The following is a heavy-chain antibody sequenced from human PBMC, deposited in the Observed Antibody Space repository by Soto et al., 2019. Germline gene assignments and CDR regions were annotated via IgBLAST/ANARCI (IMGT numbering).Heavy chain of an antibody. CDR3: ASRNPRYCSGGSCCSYAFDI. Sequence: APMKVSCKASGYTFNSYAMLWVRQDPGQRLERMGRINPSKGNTNYAQKFQGRVTITADKSTSTAYMELSSLRSEDTAVYYCASRNPRYCSGGSCCSYAFDIWGQGTTVTVSS. CDR2: INPSKGNT. CDR1: GYTFNSYA. D-gene: IGHD2-15*01. J-gene: IGHJ3*02. V-gene: IGHV1-3*01.